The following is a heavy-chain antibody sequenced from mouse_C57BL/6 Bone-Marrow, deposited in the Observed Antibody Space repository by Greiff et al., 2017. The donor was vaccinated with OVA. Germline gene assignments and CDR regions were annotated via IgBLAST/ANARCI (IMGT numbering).Heavy chain of an antibody. J-gene: IGHJ3*01. CDR1: GYSFTDYN. Sequence: VQLKESGPELVKPGASVKISCKASGYSFTDYNMNWVKQSNGKSLEWIGVINPNYGTTSYNQKFKGKATLTVDQSSSTAYMQLNSLTSEDSAVDDCARSGSNWAWFAYWGQGTLVTVSA. CDR3: ARSGSNWAWFAY. D-gene: IGHD4-1*01. V-gene: IGHV1-39*01. CDR2: INPNYGTT.